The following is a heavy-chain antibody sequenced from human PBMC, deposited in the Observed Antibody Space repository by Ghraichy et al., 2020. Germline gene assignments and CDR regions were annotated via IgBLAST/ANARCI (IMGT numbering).Heavy chain of an antibody. CDR1: NGSVTGYY. Sequence: SETLSLTCSVSNGSVTGYYWSWLRQPPGQGLEWIAYIYSSGTTYYNPSLQSRVTISIDTSTNQISLKVTSLTAADTAVYYCARGGRYYDRSGYFDDWGQGTLVTVTS. CDR2: IYSSGTT. V-gene: IGHV4-59*02. CDR3: ARGGRYYDRSGYFDD. J-gene: IGHJ4*02. D-gene: IGHD3-22*01.